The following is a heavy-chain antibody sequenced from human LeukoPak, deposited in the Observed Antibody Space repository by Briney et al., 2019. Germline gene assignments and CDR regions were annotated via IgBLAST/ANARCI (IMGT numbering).Heavy chain of an antibody. CDR2: IIPIFGTA. D-gene: IGHD5-12*01. Sequence: SVKVSCKASGGTFSSYAISWVRQAPGQGLEWMGGIIPIFGTANYAQKFQGRVTITADESTSTAYMELSSLRSEDTAVYYCASFGGGYDSFYYYYVDVWGKGTTVTVSS. J-gene: IGHJ6*03. CDR1: GGTFSSYA. CDR3: ASFGGGYDSFYYYYVDV. V-gene: IGHV1-69*01.